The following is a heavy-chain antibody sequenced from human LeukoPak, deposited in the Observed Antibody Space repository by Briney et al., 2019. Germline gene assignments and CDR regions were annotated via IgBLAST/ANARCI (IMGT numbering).Heavy chain of an antibody. Sequence: GGSLRLSCAASGFTFSIYAMSWVRQAPGEGREWVSAISGSGGSTYYADSLKRRFTISRDNFKNTLYLLINSLRAEDTAVYYCAKGSSYFGSGSYYNDAFGYMDVWGKGTTVSDSS. V-gene: IGHV3-23*01. D-gene: IGHD3-10*01. J-gene: IGHJ6*03. CDR3: AKGSSYFGSGSYYNDAFGYMDV. CDR1: GFTFSIYA. CDR2: ISGSGGST.